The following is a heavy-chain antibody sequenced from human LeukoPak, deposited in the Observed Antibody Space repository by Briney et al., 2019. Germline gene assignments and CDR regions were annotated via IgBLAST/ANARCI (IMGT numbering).Heavy chain of an antibody. V-gene: IGHV4-34*01. J-gene: IGHJ4*02. CDR1: GGSFSGYY. Sequence: SETLSLTCAVYGGSFSGYYWSWIRQPPGKGLEWIGEINHSGSTNYNPSLKSRVTISVDTSKNQFSLELSSVTAADTAVYYCAREASSTRGGFDYWGQGTLVTVSS. CDR3: AREASSTRGGFDY. D-gene: IGHD2-2*01. CDR2: INHSGST.